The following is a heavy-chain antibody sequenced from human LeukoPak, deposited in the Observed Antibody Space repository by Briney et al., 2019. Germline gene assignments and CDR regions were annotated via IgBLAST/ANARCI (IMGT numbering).Heavy chain of an antibody. D-gene: IGHD6-19*01. CDR3: ARASYSSGLTDY. CDR1: GDTFIPYT. Sequence: ASVKVSCKASGDTFIPYTFSWVRQAPGQGLEWMGWINPNSGGTNYAQKFQGWVTMTRDTSISTAYMELSRLRSDDTAVYYCARASYSSGLTDYWGQGTLVTVSS. V-gene: IGHV1-2*04. CDR2: INPNSGGT. J-gene: IGHJ4*02.